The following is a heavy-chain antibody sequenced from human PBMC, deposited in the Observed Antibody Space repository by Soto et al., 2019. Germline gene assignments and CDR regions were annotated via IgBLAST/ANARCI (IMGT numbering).Heavy chain of an antibody. CDR2: INHSGST. CDR3: ARAGFHYYDSSGHDAFDI. V-gene: IGHV4-34*01. Sequence: ASETLSLTCAVYGGSFSGYYWSWIRQPPGKGLEWIGEINHSGSTNYNSSLKSRVTISVDTSKNQFPLKLSSVTAADTAVYYCARAGFHYYDSSGHDAFDIWGQGTMVTVSS. J-gene: IGHJ3*02. CDR1: GGSFSGYY. D-gene: IGHD3-22*01.